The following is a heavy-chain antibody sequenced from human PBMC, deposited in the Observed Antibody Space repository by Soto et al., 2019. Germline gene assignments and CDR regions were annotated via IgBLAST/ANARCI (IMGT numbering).Heavy chain of an antibody. CDR2: INAGNGNT. Sequence: ASVKVSCKASGYTFTGYAMHWVRQAPGQRLEWMGWINAGNGNTKYSQKFQGRVTITRDTSASTAYMELSSLRSEDTAVYYCAGPGDYYYYYGMDVWGQGTTVTVSS. J-gene: IGHJ6*02. V-gene: IGHV1-3*01. CDR3: AGPGDYYYYYGMDV. CDR1: GYTFTGYA.